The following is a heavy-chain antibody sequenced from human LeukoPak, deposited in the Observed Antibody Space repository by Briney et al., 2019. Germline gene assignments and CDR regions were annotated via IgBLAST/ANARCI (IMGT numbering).Heavy chain of an antibody. D-gene: IGHD3-10*01. V-gene: IGHV1-2*06. J-gene: IGHJ2*01. CDR2: INPNSGGT. CDR3: ARIWVRQGYWYFDL. Sequence: ASVNVSCKASGYTFTGYYMHWVRQAPGQGLEWMGRINPNSGGTNYARKFQGRVTMTRDTSISTAYMELSRLRSDDTAVYYCARIWVRQGYWYFDLWGRGTLVTVSS. CDR1: GYTFTGYY.